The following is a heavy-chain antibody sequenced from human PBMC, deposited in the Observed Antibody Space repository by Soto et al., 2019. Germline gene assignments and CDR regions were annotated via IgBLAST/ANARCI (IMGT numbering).Heavy chain of an antibody. CDR2: INHSGST. Sequence: QVQLQQWGAGLLKPSETLSLTCAVYGGSFRGYYWSWIRQPPGKGLEWIGEINHSGSTTYNPSLKSRAPMSVATPKNPFSRKPSSVTAAETAVYYCAKTARFDYWGQGTLVTVSS. V-gene: IGHV4-34*01. J-gene: IGHJ4*02. CDR3: AKTARFDY. CDR1: GGSFRGYY.